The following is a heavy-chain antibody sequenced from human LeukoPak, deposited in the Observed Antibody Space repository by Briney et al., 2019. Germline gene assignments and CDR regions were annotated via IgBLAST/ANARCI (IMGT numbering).Heavy chain of an antibody. J-gene: IGHJ5*02. V-gene: IGHV4-34*01. CDR2: INHSGST. D-gene: IGHD4-17*01. Sequence: PSETQSLTCTVSGGSISSYYWSWIRQPPGKGLEWIGEINHSGSTNYNPSLKSRVTISVDTSKNQFSLKLSSVTAADTAVYYCARLRRCRFDPWGQGTLVTVSS. CDR1: GGSISSYY. CDR3: ARLRRCRFDP.